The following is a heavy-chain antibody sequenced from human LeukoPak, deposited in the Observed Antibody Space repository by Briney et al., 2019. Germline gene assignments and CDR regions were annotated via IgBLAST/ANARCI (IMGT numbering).Heavy chain of an antibody. CDR1: GFTFSNYN. CDR3: ARDTAREYSSSKVYAWFDP. Sequence: GGSLRLSCAASGFTFSNYNINWVRQAPGKGLEWVSSISSSGSFIYYADSVKGRFTISRDNAKNSLFLQMNSLRAEDTAVYYCARDTAREYSSSKVYAWFDPWGQGTLVTVSS. CDR2: ISSSGSFI. D-gene: IGHD6-6*01. V-gene: IGHV3-21*01. J-gene: IGHJ5*02.